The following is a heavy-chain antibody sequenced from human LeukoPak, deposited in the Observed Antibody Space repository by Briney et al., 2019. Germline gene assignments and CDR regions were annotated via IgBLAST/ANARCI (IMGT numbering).Heavy chain of an antibody. Sequence: ASVKVSCKASGYTFTSYGISWVRQAPGQGLEWMGWISAYNGNTNYAQKLQGRVTMTTGTSTSTAYMELRSLRSDDTAVYYCAREEWSGSYFDYWGQGTLVTVSS. CDR1: GYTFTSYG. D-gene: IGHD1-26*01. CDR2: ISAYNGNT. CDR3: AREEWSGSYFDY. J-gene: IGHJ4*02. V-gene: IGHV1-18*01.